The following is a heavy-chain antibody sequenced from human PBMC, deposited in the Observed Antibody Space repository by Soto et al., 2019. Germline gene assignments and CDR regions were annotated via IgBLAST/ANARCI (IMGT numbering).Heavy chain of an antibody. D-gene: IGHD3-10*01. CDR1: GFTFSPFW. J-gene: IGHJ3*02. V-gene: IGHV3-74*01. CDR2: MNADGSTT. CDR3: VRDRGTPDSFDI. Sequence: EVQLVESGGGLVQPGESLRLSCAASGFTFSPFWMHWVRQAPGKGLEWVSHMNADGSTTLYADSVKGRFTISRDNAKNTLYLQMNSLRAEDTAVYYCVRDRGTPDSFDIWAQGTMVTVSS.